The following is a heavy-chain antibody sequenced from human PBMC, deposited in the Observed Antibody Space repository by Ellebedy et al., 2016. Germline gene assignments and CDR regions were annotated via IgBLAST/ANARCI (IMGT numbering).Heavy chain of an antibody. CDR2: ISSSGSTI. CDR3: ARVQLRSGGFNP. D-gene: IGHD3-16*01. CDR1: GFTFSDYY. V-gene: IGHV3-11*04. J-gene: IGHJ5*02. Sequence: GESLKISXAASGFTFSDYYMSWIRQAPGKGLEWVSYISSSGSTIYYADSVKGRFTISRDNAKNTLYLQMNSLRAEDTAVYYCARVQLRSGGFNPWGQGTLVTVSS.